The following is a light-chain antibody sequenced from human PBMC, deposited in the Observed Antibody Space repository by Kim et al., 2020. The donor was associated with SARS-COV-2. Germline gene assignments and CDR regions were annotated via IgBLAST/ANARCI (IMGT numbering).Light chain of an antibody. CDR3: QSYDISNVI. CDR1: NGNIADNY. CDR2: EDS. Sequence: GNTVTISCTRTNGNIADNYVQWYQQRPGSAPTIVIYEDSERPSGVPDRFSGSIDTSSSSASLTISGLKTEDEADYYCQSYDISNVIFGGGTQLTVL. J-gene: IGLJ2*01. V-gene: IGLV6-57*03.